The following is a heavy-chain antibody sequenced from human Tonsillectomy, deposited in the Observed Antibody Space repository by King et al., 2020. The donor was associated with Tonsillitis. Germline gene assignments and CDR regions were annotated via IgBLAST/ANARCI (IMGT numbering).Heavy chain of an antibody. Sequence: VQLAESGGDLVRPGGSLRLSCAASGFTFTSYNMNWVRQAAGKGLEWVSSISSSGTSTYYADSVKGRFTISRDNAKKSLFLQMDSLRAEDTAVYYCARDRSASYYPPDYWGQGTLVTVSS. J-gene: IGHJ4*02. CDR1: GFTFTSYN. V-gene: IGHV3-21*01. CDR3: ARDRSASYYPPDY. CDR2: ISSSGTST. D-gene: IGHD1-26*01.